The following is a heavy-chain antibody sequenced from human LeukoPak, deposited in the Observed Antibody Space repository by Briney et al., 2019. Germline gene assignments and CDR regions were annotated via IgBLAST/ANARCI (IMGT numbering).Heavy chain of an antibody. Sequence: GGSLRLSCAASGFTVSSNYMSWVRQAPGKGLEWASVIYSGGSTYYADSVKGRFTISRDNSKNTLYLQMNSLRAEDTAVYYCARDQGIAVAGTDAFDIWGQGTMVTVSS. CDR1: GFTVSSNY. CDR3: ARDQGIAVAGTDAFDI. J-gene: IGHJ3*02. CDR2: IYSGGST. D-gene: IGHD6-19*01. V-gene: IGHV3-66*01.